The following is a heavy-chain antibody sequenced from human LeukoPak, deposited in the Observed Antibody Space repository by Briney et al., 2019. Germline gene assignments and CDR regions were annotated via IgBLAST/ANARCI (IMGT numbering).Heavy chain of an antibody. CDR2: IKQDGSEK. V-gene: IGHV3-7*03. CDR3: VKDSRIRQLVGALNFDY. J-gene: IGHJ4*02. D-gene: IGHD1-1*01. CDR1: GFTFGSYW. Sequence: GGSLRLSCAASGFTFGSYWMSWVRQAPGKGLEWVANIKQDGSEKYYVDSVKGRFTISRDNAKNSLHLQLNSLRVEDLALYYCVKDSRIRQLVGALNFDYWGRGTLVTVSS.